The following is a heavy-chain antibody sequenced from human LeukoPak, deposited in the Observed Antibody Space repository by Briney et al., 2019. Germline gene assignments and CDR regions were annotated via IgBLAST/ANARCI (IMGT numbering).Heavy chain of an antibody. Sequence: SETLSLACTVSGGSISSYYWSWIRQPPGKGLEWIWYIYYSGSTNYNPSLKSRVTMTRDTSTSTVYMELSSLRSEDTAVYYCVLTVTPAFDIWRQGTMVTDSS. V-gene: IGHV4-59*03. J-gene: IGHJ3*02. CDR1: GGSISSYY. CDR3: VLTVTPAFDI. CDR2: IYYSGST. D-gene: IGHD4-17*01.